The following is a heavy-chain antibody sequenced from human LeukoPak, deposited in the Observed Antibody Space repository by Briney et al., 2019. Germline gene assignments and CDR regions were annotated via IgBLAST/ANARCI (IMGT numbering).Heavy chain of an antibody. D-gene: IGHD1-1*01. Sequence: GGSLRLSCAASGFTVTSNYMSWVRQAPGKGLVWVSRINSDGSSTIYADSVKGRFTISRDDAKNTLYLQMNSLRAEDTAVYYCARGVAGNWFDPWGQGTLVTVSS. CDR2: INSDGSST. CDR1: GFTVTSNY. CDR3: ARGVAGNWFDP. J-gene: IGHJ5*02. V-gene: IGHV3-74*01.